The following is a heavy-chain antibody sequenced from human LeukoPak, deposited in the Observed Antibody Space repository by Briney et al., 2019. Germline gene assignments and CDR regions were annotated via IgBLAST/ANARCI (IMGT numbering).Heavy chain of an antibody. CDR2: IYPGDSDT. CDR1: GYSFTSYW. V-gene: IGHV5-51*01. D-gene: IGHD2-2*01. Sequence: GESLKISCKGSGYSFTSYWIGWVRQMPGKGLEWMGIIYPGDSDTRYSPSFQGQVTISADKSISTAYLQWSSLKAPDTAMYYCARRGYCSSTSCPSWFDPWGQGTLVTVSS. J-gene: IGHJ5*02. CDR3: ARRGYCSSTSCPSWFDP.